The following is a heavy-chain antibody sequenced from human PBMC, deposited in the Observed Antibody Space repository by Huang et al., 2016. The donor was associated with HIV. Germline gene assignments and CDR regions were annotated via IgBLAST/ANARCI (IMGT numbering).Heavy chain of an antibody. CDR3: AKDHDWSFDY. CDR1: GFTFSTCN. V-gene: IGHV3-30*02. J-gene: IGHJ4*02. Sequence: QVQLVESGGGAVQPGGYLRVSCAAFGFTFSTCNMHWVRQYPGKGLECVACIRYDGSDESYAESVRGRFTISRDNSINTLYLQMNTMTAEDTAVYFCAKDHDWSFDYWGQGTLVTVSS. CDR2: IRYDGSDE. D-gene: IGHD3-9*01.